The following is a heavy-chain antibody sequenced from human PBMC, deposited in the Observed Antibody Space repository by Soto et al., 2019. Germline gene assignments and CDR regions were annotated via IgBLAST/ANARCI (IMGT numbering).Heavy chain of an antibody. Sequence: SSETLSLTCAVSGDSISGGGYSWTWIRQPPGKALEWIGNIYDSGSTSYNPSLKSRVTMSVDTSKNQFSLRLTSVTAADTAVYFCARGSSSYYDYGMDVWGQGTTVTVSS. CDR3: ARGSSSYYDYGMDV. V-gene: IGHV4-30-2*01. J-gene: IGHJ6*02. D-gene: IGHD6-6*01. CDR1: GDSISGGGYS. CDR2: IYDSGST.